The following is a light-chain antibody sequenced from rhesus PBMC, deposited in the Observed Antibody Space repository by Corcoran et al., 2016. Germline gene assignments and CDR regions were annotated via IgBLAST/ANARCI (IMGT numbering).Light chain of an antibody. J-gene: IGKJ2*01. CDR1: ENVNNY. CDR3: QHGYGTPYS. Sequence: DIQMTQSPSSLSASVGDRVTITCRASENVNNYLNWYQQKPGKAPKLLIYKASTLQSGVPSRVSGSGSGTDYPFTSSSLQPEDVATYYCQHGYGTPYSFGQGTKVEIK. CDR2: KAS. V-gene: IGKV1-74*01.